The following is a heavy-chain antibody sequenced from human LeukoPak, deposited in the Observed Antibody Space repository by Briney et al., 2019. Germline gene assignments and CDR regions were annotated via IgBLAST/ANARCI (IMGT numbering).Heavy chain of an antibody. CDR2: IFPGDSYT. CDR1: GYSFTNYW. V-gene: IGHV5-51*01. D-gene: IGHD6-19*01. CDR3: ARRGSGWYVDF. J-gene: IGHJ4*02. Sequence: GESLKISCKGSGYSFTNYWIGWVRQRPGKGLEWMGIIFPGDSYTRYSPSFQAQVTISVDKSISTAYLQWSSLKASDTAMYYCARRGSGWYVDFWGQGTLVTVSS.